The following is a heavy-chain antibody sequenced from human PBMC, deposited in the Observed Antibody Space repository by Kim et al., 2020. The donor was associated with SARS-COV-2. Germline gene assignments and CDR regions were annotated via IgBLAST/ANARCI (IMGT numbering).Heavy chain of an antibody. Sequence: SETLSLTCTVSGYSISSGYYWGWIRQPPGKGLEWIGSIYHSGSTYYNPSLKSRVTISVDTSKNQFSLKLSSVTAADTAVYYCARAPGEVTPWGYWGQGTL. CDR1: GYSISSGYY. J-gene: IGHJ4*02. V-gene: IGHV4-38-2*02. D-gene: IGHD2-21*02. CDR2: IYHSGST. CDR3: ARAPGEVTPWGY.